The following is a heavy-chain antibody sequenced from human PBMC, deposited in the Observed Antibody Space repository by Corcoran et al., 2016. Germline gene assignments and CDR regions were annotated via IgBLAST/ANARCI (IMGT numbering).Heavy chain of an antibody. CDR3: ARVNRYCSSTSCYTGLSYYYYGMDV. CDR2: INPSGGST. CDR1: GYTFTSYY. D-gene: IGHD2-2*02. J-gene: IGHJ6*02. V-gene: IGHV1-46*01. Sequence: QVQLVQSGAEVKKPGASVKVSYKASGYTFTSYYMHWVRQAPGQGLEWMGIINPSGGSTSYAQKFQGRVTMTRDTSTSTVYMELSSLRSEDTAVYYCARVNRYCSSTSCYTGLSYYYYGMDVWGQGTTVTVSS.